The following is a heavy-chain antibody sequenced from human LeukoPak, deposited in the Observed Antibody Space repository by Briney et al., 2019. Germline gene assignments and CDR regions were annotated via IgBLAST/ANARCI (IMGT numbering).Heavy chain of an antibody. V-gene: IGHV1-69*06. D-gene: IGHD3-22*01. CDR2: TIPIFGTT. CDR3: ARDTGDSSGVRGYYFMDV. J-gene: IGHJ6*03. Sequence: GASVKVSCKASGGTFSTYSFSWVRQAPGQGLEWMGGTIPIFGTTNYAQKFQGRVTITAEKSTTTAYIELSSLRSEDTAVYYCARDTGDSSGVRGYYFMDVWGKGTTVTVSS. CDR1: GGTFSTYS.